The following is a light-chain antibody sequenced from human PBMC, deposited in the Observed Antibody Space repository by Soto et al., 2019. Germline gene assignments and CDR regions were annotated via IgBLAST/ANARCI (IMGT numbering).Light chain of an antibody. CDR1: SSDAGGYNY. J-gene: IGLJ2*01. V-gene: IGLV2-14*01. CDR2: DVS. Sequence: QSVLTQPASVSGSPGQSITISCTGTSSDAGGYNYVSWYQQHPGKAPKLMIYDVSNRPSGVSNRFSGSKSGNTASLTISGLQAEDEADYYCSSYTSSSTVVFGGGTKPPS. CDR3: SSYTSSSTVV.